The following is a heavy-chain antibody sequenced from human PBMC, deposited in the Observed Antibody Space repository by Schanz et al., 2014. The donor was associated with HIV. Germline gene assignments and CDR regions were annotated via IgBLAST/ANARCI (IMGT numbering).Heavy chain of an antibody. CDR3: ARVFGRTYGLPDY. V-gene: IGHV3-11*01. J-gene: IGHJ4*02. CDR2: ISGNGATR. CDR1: GFTFTDNY. Sequence: GQLVEAGGGLVKPGGALRLSCAASGFTFTDNYMSWVRQAPGKGAEWLSYISGNGATREYADSVKGRFTISRDNARTSLYLQMNSLRAEDTAVYYCARVFGRTYGLPDYWGQGTLVTVSS. D-gene: IGHD3-10*01.